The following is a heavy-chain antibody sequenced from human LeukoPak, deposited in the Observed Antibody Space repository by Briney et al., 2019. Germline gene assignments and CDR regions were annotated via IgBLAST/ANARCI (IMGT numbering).Heavy chain of an antibody. D-gene: IGHD2-21*02. CDR2: INPNSGGT. Sequence: GASVTASCKASGYTFTGYYMHWVRQAPGLGLEWMGWINPNSGGTNYAQKFQGWVTMTRDTSISTAYMELSRLRSDDTAVYYCARTYCGGDCYHDYWGQGTLVTVSS. V-gene: IGHV1-2*04. CDR1: GYTFTGYY. CDR3: ARTYCGGDCYHDY. J-gene: IGHJ4*02.